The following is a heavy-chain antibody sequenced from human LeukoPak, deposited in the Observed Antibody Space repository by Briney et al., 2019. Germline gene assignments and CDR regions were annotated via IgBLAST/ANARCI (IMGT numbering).Heavy chain of an antibody. CDR3: ARGVSGIYYYYYMDV. Sequence: ASVKVPCKASGYSFIGYYMHWVRQAPGQGLEWMGWINPNSGGTNYAQKFQGRVTMTRDTSISTAYMELSRLRSDDSAVYYCARGVSGIYYYYYMDVWGKGTTVTISS. CDR2: INPNSGGT. CDR1: GYSFIGYY. J-gene: IGHJ6*03. D-gene: IGHD1-26*01. V-gene: IGHV1-2*02.